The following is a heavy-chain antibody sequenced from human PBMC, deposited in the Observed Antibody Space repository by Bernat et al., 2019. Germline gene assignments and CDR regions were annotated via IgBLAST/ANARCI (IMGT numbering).Heavy chain of an antibody. CDR1: GFTFSNYG. CDR2: ISYDGSNK. Sequence: QVQLVESGGGVVQPGRSLRLSCAASGFTFSNYGMHWVRQAPGKGLEWVAVISYDGSNKYYADSVKGRFTISRDNSKNTLYLQMNSLRAEDTAVYYCARERVTVTTSGSAFDVWGQGTTVTVSS. D-gene: IGHD4-17*01. CDR3: ARERVTVTTSGSAFDV. J-gene: IGHJ3*01. V-gene: IGHV3-30*03.